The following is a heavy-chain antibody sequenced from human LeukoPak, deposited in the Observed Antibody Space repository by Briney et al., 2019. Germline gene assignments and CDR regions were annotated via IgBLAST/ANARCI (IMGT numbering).Heavy chain of an antibody. V-gene: IGHV4-59*01. CDR3: ARVSDYDILTGYWGAFDI. CDR1: GGSISSYY. D-gene: IGHD3-9*01. CDR2: IYYGGST. J-gene: IGHJ3*02. Sequence: SETLSLTCTVSGGSISSYYWSWIRQPPGKGLEWIGYIYYGGSTNYNPSLKSRVTISVDTSKNQFSLKLSSVTAADTAVYYCARVSDYDILTGYWGAFDIWGQGTMVTVSS.